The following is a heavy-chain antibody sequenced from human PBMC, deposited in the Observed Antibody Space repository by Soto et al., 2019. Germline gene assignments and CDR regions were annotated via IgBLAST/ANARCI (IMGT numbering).Heavy chain of an antibody. D-gene: IGHD3-22*01. V-gene: IGHV3-30-3*01. CDR1: GFTFSSYA. CDR2: ISYDGSNK. Sequence: GGSLRLSCAASGFTFSSYAMHWVRQAPGKGLEWVAVISYDGSNKYYADSVKGRFTISRDNSKNTLYLQMNSLRAEDTAVYYCARDSSGYTKYYYYYGMDVWGQGTTVTVSS. CDR3: ARDSSGYTKYYYYYGMDV. J-gene: IGHJ6*02.